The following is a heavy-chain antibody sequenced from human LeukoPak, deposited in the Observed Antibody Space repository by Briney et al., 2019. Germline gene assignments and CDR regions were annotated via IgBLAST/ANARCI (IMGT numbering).Heavy chain of an antibody. J-gene: IGHJ3*02. CDR1: GYTFTSYG. V-gene: IGHV1-18*01. D-gene: IGHD2-15*01. CDR3: ARDIAIGDAFDI. CDR2: ISAYNGNT. Sequence: ASVKVSCKASGYTFTSYGISWVRQAPGQGLEWMGRISAYNGNTNYAQKLQGRVTMTTDTSTSTAYMELRSLRSDDTAVYYCARDIAIGDAFDIWGQGTMVTVSS.